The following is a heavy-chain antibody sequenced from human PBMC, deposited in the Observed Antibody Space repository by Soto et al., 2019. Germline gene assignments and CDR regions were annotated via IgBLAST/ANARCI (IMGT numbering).Heavy chain of an antibody. D-gene: IGHD1-26*01. J-gene: IGHJ4*02. Sequence: SETLSLTCTVSGGSISSSSYYWGWIRQPPGKGLEWIGSIYYSGSTYYNPSLKSRVTISVDTSKNQFSLKLSSVTAADTAVYYCARHGIVGAYYFDYWGQGTLVTVSS. CDR2: IYYSGST. CDR3: ARHGIVGAYYFDY. V-gene: IGHV4-39*01. CDR1: GGSISSSSYY.